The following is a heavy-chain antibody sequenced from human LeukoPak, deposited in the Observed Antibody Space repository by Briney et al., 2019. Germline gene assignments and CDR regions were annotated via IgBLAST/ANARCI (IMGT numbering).Heavy chain of an antibody. D-gene: IGHD1-26*01. Sequence: GGSLRLSCAASGFTFSRYTMNWVRQAPGKGLEWVSYISGSGTTKYYADSVKGRFTISRDNAKNSLYLQMNSLRAEDTAVYYCPRGSEWDLLGSCDYWGQGTLVTVPS. CDR3: PRGSEWDLLGSCDY. V-gene: IGHV3-48*04. CDR2: ISGSGTTK. J-gene: IGHJ4*02. CDR1: GFTFSRYT.